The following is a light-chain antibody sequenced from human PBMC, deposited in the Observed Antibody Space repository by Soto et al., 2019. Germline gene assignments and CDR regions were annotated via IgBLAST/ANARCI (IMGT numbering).Light chain of an antibody. J-gene: IGKJ2*02. CDR1: QSVSSN. CDR2: GAS. Sequence: EIVMTQSPATLSVSPGERATLSCRASQSVSSNLAWYQQKPGQAPRLLLYGASTRATGIPARFSGSGSGTEFTLTISSLQSEDFAVYYCQQYNNWPPCTFGQGTKV. V-gene: IGKV3-15*01. CDR3: QQYNNWPPCT.